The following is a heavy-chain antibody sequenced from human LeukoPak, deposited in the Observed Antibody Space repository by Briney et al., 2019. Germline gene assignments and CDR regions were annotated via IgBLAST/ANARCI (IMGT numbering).Heavy chain of an antibody. J-gene: IGHJ4*02. Sequence: SETLSLTCTVSGGSISSSSYYWGWIRQPPGKGLEWIGSIYYSGSTYYNPSLKSRVTISVDTSKNQFSLKLSSVTAADTAVYYCTRATEDIVVVPAAMAVLRNFDYWGQGTLVTVSS. D-gene: IGHD2-2*01. CDR3: TRATEDIVVVPAAMAVLRNFDY. CDR1: GGSISSSSYY. CDR2: IYYSGST. V-gene: IGHV4-39*07.